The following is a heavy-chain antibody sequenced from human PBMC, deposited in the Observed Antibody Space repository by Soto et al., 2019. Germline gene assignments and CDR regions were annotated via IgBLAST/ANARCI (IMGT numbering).Heavy chain of an antibody. Sequence: SGGSLRLSCAASGFTFSSYGMHGVRQAPGKGLEWVAVIWYDGSNKYYADSVKGRFTISRDNSKNTLYLQMNGLRAEDTAVYYCAREFYYDNSGVRMDVWGQGTTVTVSS. D-gene: IGHD3-22*01. J-gene: IGHJ6*02. CDR3: AREFYYDNSGVRMDV. CDR1: GFTFSSYG. V-gene: IGHV3-33*01. CDR2: IWYDGSNK.